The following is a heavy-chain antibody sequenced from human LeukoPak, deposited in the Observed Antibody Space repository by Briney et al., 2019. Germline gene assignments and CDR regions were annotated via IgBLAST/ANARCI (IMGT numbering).Heavy chain of an antibody. D-gene: IGHD6-19*01. V-gene: IGHV3-21*01. Sequence: GGSLRLSCAASGFTFSSYSMNWVRQAPGKGLEWVSSISSSSSYIFYADSVKGRFTISRDNAKNSQDLQMNSLRAEDTAVFYCAKAGYSSGWRNFDYWGQGTLVTVSS. CDR2: ISSSSSYI. J-gene: IGHJ4*02. CDR3: AKAGYSSGWRNFDY. CDR1: GFTFSSYS.